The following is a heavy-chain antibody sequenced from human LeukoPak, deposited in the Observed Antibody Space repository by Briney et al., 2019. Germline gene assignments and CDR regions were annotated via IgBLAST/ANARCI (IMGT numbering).Heavy chain of an antibody. CDR3: ASTLPSDSSGYYYVGYFDY. Sequence: GGSLRLSCAAFGFTFSNYAMSWVRQAPGRGLEWVSAISGDADSTYYADSVKGRFTISRDNSKNTLYLQVNSLRAEDTAVYYCASTLPSDSSGYYYVGYFDYWGQGTLVTVSS. CDR1: GFTFSNYA. V-gene: IGHV3-23*01. J-gene: IGHJ4*02. D-gene: IGHD3-22*01. CDR2: ISGDADST.